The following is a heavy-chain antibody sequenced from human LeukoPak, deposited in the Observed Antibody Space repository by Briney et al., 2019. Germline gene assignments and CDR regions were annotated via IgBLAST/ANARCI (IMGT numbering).Heavy chain of an antibody. CDR3: AKDRYYYGSGSPLDWFDP. Sequence: PGGSLRLSCAASGFTFSSYAMTWVRQAPGKGLNWVTGITGNGDTTYYADSVRGRFTISRDNSKNTLYLQMNSLRAEDTAVYYCAKDRYYYGSGSPLDWFDPWGQGTLVTVSS. CDR2: ITGNGDTT. CDR1: GFTFSSYA. J-gene: IGHJ5*02. V-gene: IGHV3-23*01. D-gene: IGHD3-10*01.